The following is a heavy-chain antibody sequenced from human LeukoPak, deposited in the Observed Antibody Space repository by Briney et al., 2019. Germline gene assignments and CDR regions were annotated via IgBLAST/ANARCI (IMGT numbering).Heavy chain of an antibody. CDR2: INPYNGNT. J-gene: IGHJ4*02. Sequence: ASVKVSCKASGYTFTSYGISWVRQAPGQGLECMGWINPYNGNTNYALKVQGRVTMTTDTSTSTASLELRSLRSDDTAIYYCAREIYGRFDYWGQGTLVTVSS. V-gene: IGHV1-18*01. D-gene: IGHD4-17*01. CDR3: AREIYGRFDY. CDR1: GYTFTSYG.